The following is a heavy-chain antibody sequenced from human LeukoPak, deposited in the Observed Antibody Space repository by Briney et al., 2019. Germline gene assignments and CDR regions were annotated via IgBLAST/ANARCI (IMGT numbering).Heavy chain of an antibody. CDR3: ARAAAGPTYYGMDV. J-gene: IGHJ6*02. Sequence: PGGSLRLCCAASGFTFSSYAMSWVRQAPGKGLEWISAISGSGGSTYYADSVKGRFTISRDNSKNTLYLQMNSLRAEDTAVYYCARAAAGPTYYGMDVWGQGTTVTVSS. D-gene: IGHD6-13*01. CDR2: ISGSGGST. V-gene: IGHV3-23*01. CDR1: GFTFSSYA.